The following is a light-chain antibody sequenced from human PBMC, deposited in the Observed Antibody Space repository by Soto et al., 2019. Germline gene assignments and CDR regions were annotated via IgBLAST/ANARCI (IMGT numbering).Light chain of an antibody. V-gene: IGKV3-20*01. CDR1: ETVKKNS. J-gene: IGKJ4*01. CDR2: GAS. Sequence: EIVLTQSPGSVSLSPGERATLSCRASETVKKNSLAWYQQKPGQAPMLLIYGASRRATGIPDSFSGSGSETDFILTISILEPDNSAVYYCQQYAISPLTFGGGTKVEI. CDR3: QQYAISPLT.